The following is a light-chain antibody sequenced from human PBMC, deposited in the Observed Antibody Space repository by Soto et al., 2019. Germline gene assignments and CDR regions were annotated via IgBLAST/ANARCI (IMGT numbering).Light chain of an antibody. CDR1: SSDPGDYNF. Sequence: SALTQPASVSGSPGQSITISCTGTSSDPGDYNFVSWYQQHPGKAPQLIIYAVTNRPSGVSNRFSGSKSGYTASLTISGLQAEDEADYYCSSYTRNIPYVFGTGTKLTVL. CDR3: SSYTRNIPYV. V-gene: IGLV2-14*03. CDR2: AVT. J-gene: IGLJ1*01.